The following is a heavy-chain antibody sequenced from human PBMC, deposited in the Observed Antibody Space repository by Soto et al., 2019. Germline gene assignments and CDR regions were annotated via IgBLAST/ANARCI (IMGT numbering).Heavy chain of an antibody. CDR3: AREWVPTGTANWFDP. V-gene: IGHV3-7*01. D-gene: IGHD1-1*01. J-gene: IGHJ5*02. CDR2: IKQDGSEK. Sequence: YLGLSCASSGFTFSIYCMSWVRQSPWKVLELVANIKQDGSEKYYVDSVKGRFTISRDNAKNSLYLQMNSLRAEDTAVYCCAREWVPTGTANWFDPWGQGTLVTVSS. CDR1: GFTFSIYC.